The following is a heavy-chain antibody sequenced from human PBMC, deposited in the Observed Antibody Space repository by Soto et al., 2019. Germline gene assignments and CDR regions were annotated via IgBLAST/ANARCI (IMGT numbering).Heavy chain of an antibody. CDR3: ARDTYDDY. V-gene: IGHV3-66*01. CDR1: GVTVSNNY. CDR2: IYSGGRT. Sequence: EVQLVESGGGLVQPGGSLRLSCAASGVTVSNNYMSWVRQAPGKGLEWVSVIYSGGRTYYADSVKGRFSISRDSSKKTLYLQRNSLRAEDTAVYYCARDTYDDYRGQGTLVTVSS. D-gene: IGHD3-3*01. J-gene: IGHJ4*02.